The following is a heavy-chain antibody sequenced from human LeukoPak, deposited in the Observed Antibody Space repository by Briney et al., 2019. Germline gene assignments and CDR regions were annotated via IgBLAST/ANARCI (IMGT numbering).Heavy chain of an antibody. J-gene: IGHJ5*02. Sequence: ASVKVSCKASGYTFTSYYMHWVRQAPGQGLEWMGVINPSGGRTSYAQNFQGRVTMTRDMSTSTVYMELSSLRSEDTAVYYCARTWIHEAYNWFDPWGQGTLVTVSS. CDR3: ARTWIHEAYNWFDP. CDR1: GYTFTSYY. D-gene: IGHD5-18*01. V-gene: IGHV1-46*01. CDR2: INPSGGRT.